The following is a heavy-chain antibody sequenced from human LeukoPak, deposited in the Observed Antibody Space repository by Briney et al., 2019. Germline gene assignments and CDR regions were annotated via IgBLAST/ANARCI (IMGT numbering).Heavy chain of an antibody. J-gene: IGHJ4*02. D-gene: IGHD3-9*01. CDR2: INSDGSGT. Sequence: GGSLRLSCAASGFTFSTSWMHWVRQAPGKGLVWVSRINSDGSGTTYADSVKGRFTISRDNAKNTLYLQMNSLRAEDTAVYYCARELRYFDWLASLDYWGQGTLVTVSS. CDR1: GFTFSTSW. V-gene: IGHV3-74*01. CDR3: ARELRYFDWLASLDY.